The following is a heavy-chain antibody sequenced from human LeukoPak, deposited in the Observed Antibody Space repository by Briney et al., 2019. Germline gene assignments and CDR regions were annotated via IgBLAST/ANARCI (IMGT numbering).Heavy chain of an antibody. Sequence: PSETLSLTCTVSAYSISSGYYWGWIRQPPGKGLEWIGSIYHSGNTYYNPSLKSRVTMSVDTSKNQFSLNLRSVTAADTAVYYCARADYSSSWYHYYYYMDVWGKGTTVTISS. D-gene: IGHD6-13*01. J-gene: IGHJ6*03. V-gene: IGHV4-38-2*02. CDR2: IYHSGNT. CDR3: ARADYSSSWYHYYYYMDV. CDR1: AYSISSGYY.